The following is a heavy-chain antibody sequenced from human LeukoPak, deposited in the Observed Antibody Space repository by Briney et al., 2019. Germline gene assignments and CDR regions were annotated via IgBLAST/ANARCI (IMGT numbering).Heavy chain of an antibody. J-gene: IGHJ4*02. D-gene: IGHD3-22*01. Sequence: GASVKVSCKASGYTFTSYGISWVRQAPGQGLEWMGWISAYNGNTNYAQKLQGRVTMTTDTSTSTAYMELRSLRSDDTAVYYCARVRRDSSGYSNLDYWGQGTLVTVSS. V-gene: IGHV1-18*01. CDR2: ISAYNGNT. CDR3: ARVRRDSSGYSNLDY. CDR1: GYTFTSYG.